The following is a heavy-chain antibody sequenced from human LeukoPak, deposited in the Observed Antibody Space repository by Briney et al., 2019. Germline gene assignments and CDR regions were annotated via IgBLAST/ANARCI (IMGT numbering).Heavy chain of an antibody. V-gene: IGHV3-30*03. J-gene: IGHJ3*02. D-gene: IGHD5-12*01. CDR2: ISDDGTRQ. Sequence: GGSLRLSCAASGFTFSSYGIHWVRLAPGKGLEWVAVISDDGTRQYYADSVQGRFTISRDNSKNTVYVQMNSLRAEDMAVYYCAREFSGYAFDIWGQGTMVTVSS. CDR3: AREFSGYAFDI. CDR1: GFTFSSYG.